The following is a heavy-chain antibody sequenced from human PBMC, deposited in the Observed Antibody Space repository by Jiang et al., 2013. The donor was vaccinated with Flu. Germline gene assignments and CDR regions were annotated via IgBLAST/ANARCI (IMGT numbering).Heavy chain of an antibody. Sequence: VQLVESGGGVVQPGGSLRLSCAASGFSFSYYGMYWVRQASGKGLEWLTSIRFDGSDKYYADSVKGRFSISRDNPKNTLYLQLNSLRVEDTAIYYCATLRGSSYDTYLLDSWGQGTL. J-gene: IGHJ4*02. CDR2: IRFDGSDK. CDR1: GFSFSYYG. V-gene: IGHV3-30*02. CDR3: ATLRGSSYDTYLLDS. D-gene: IGHD2-15*01.